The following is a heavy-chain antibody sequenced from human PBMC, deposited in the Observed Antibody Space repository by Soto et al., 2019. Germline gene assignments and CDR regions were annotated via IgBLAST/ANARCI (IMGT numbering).Heavy chain of an antibody. CDR1: GFTFSSYS. D-gene: IGHD3-10*01. CDR2: ISSGSSYI. V-gene: IGHV3-21*06. J-gene: IGHJ6*02. Sequence: EVQLVESGGGLVKPGGSLRLSCAASGFTFSSYSMNWVRQAPGKGLEWVSSISSGSSYIYYADSVKGRFTISRDNAKNSLYRQMNSLIAEDTAVYYCARSSGGSGKLWNYYGMDVWGQGTTVTVSS. CDR3: ARSSGGSGKLWNYYGMDV.